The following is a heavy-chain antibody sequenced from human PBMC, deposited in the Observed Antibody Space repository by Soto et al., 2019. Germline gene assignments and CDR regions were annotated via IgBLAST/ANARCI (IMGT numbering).Heavy chain of an antibody. V-gene: IGHV1-69*05. CDR1: GGTFSSYT. CDR2: IIPIFGTA. D-gene: IGHD5-12*01. J-gene: IGHJ2*01. CDR3: ARGNHRWLELGYFDL. Sequence: QVQLVQSGAEVKKPGSSVTVSCKASGGTFSSYTISWVRQAPGQGLEWMGGIIPIFGTANYAQKFQGRVTTTPDESTSTADMELSSLRSEETAVYYCARGNHRWLELGYFDLWGRGTLVTVSS.